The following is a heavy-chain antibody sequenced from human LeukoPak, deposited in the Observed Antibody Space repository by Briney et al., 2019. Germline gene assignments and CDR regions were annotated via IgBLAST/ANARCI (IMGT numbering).Heavy chain of an antibody. CDR3: ARSIVVVPAALDY. V-gene: IGHV1-3*01. CDR1: GYTCTSYA. D-gene: IGHD2-2*01. Sequence: ASVKVSCKASGYTCTSYAMHWVRQATGQRLEWMGWINAGNGNTKYSQKFQGRVTITRDTSASTAYMELSSLRSEDTAVYYCARSIVVVPAALDYWGQGTLVTVSS. CDR2: INAGNGNT. J-gene: IGHJ4*02.